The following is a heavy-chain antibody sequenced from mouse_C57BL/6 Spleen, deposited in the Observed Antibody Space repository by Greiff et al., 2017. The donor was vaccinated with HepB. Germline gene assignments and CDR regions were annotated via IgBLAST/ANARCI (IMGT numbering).Heavy chain of an antibody. J-gene: IGHJ3*01. V-gene: IGHV1-52*01. Sequence: QVHVKQPGAELVRPGSSVKLSCKASGYTFTSYWMHWVKQRPIQGLEWIGNIDPSDSETHYNQKFKDKATLTVDKSSSTAYMQLSSLTSEDSAVYYCARRGDYGNYVGWFAYWGQGTLVTVSA. CDR3: ARRGDYGNYVGWFAY. CDR1: GYTFTSYW. CDR2: IDPSDSET. D-gene: IGHD2-1*01.